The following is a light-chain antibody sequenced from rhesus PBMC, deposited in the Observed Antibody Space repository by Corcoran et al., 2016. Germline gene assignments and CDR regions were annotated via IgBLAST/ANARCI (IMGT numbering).Light chain of an antibody. V-gene: IGKV4-1*01. J-gene: IGKJ1*01. CDR1: QTLLYSSNNKNY. CDR2: WAS. Sequence: DIVMTQSPDSLAVSLGERVTINCKSSQTLLYSSNNKNYLAWYQQKPGPAPKLLLYWASTRESGVPNRFSGTGSGTDFTLTISGLQAEDVAVYYCQQYYSTPLTFGQGTKVEIK. CDR3: QQYYSTPLT.